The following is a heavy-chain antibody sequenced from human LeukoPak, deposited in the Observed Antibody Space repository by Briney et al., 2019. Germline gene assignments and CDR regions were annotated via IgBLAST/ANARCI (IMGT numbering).Heavy chain of an antibody. D-gene: IGHD1-26*01. Sequence: ASVKVSCKASGYTFIAYHMHWVRQAPGQGLEWMGRIHPSSGATNYAQRFQGRVTLTRDTSINTAYMELSRLTSDDTAVYYCAKGGKWDVTPFDYWGQGTLVTVSS. V-gene: IGHV1-2*06. J-gene: IGHJ4*02. CDR2: IHPSSGAT. CDR3: AKGGKWDVTPFDY. CDR1: GYTFIAYH.